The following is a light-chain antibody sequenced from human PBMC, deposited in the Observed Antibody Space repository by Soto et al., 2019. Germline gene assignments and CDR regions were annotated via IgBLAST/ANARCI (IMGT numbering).Light chain of an antibody. CDR1: QSISSL. J-gene: IGKJ4*01. CDR3: QHRYNWPLT. Sequence: DIVLTQSPATLSLSPGDRATLSCRASQSISSLLAWYQQKPGQAPRLLIFDASNRATGIPARFSGSGSGTDFTLTISSLEPEDFAVYYCQHRYNWPLTFGGGSKVEIK. V-gene: IGKV3-11*01. CDR2: DAS.